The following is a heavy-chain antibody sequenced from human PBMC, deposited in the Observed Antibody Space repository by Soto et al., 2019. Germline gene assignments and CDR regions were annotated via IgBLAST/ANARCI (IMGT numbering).Heavy chain of an antibody. CDR3: AKDLNIVVVPAAIKDY. Sequence: EVQLLESGGGLVQPGGSLRLSCAASGFTFSSYAMSWVRQAPGKGLEWVSAISGSGGSTYYADSVKGRFTISRDNSKNTRYLQMNSLRAEDTAVYYCAKDLNIVVVPAAIKDYWGQGTLVTVSS. CDR1: GFTFSSYA. CDR2: ISGSGGST. V-gene: IGHV3-23*01. D-gene: IGHD2-2*02. J-gene: IGHJ4*02.